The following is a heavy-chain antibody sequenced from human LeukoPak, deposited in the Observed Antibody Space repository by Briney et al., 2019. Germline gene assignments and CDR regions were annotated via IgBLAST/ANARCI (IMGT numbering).Heavy chain of an antibody. J-gene: IGHJ5*02. V-gene: IGHV3-74*01. CDR1: GFTLSGYW. D-gene: IGHD1-14*01. CDR2: IDPDGITT. Sequence: PGGSLRLSCAASGFTLSGYWMHWVRQAPGEGLVWVSRIDPDGITTNYADSVKGRFTTSRDNARNTLYLQMNSLRAEDTAVYFCASGPTGFAWGQGTLVTVSS. CDR3: ASGPTGFA.